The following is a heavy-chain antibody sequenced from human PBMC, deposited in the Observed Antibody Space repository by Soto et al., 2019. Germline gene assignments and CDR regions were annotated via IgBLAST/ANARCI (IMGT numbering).Heavy chain of an antibody. CDR3: ARGYIGYFDY. D-gene: IGHD3-16*01. CDR1: GGSFSGYY. CDR2: INHSGST. Sequence: PSETLSLTCAVYGGSFSGYYWSWIRQPPGKGLEWIGEINHSGSTNYNPSLKSRVTISVDTSKNQFSLKLSSVTAADTAVYYCARGYIGYFDYWGQGTLVTVSS. J-gene: IGHJ4*02. V-gene: IGHV4-34*01.